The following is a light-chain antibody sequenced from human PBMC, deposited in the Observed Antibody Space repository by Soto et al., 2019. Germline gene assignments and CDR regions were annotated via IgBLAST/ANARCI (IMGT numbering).Light chain of an antibody. CDR2: AAS. CDR3: QQLNSYPIT. V-gene: IGKV1-9*01. CDR1: QGISSY. Sequence: DIQLTQSPSFLSASVGDRVTITCRASQGISSYLAWYQQKPGKAPKLLIYAASTLPSGVPSRLSGSGSGTEFTLTIRSLQPEDFATYYCQQLNSYPITFGPGTKVDIK. J-gene: IGKJ3*01.